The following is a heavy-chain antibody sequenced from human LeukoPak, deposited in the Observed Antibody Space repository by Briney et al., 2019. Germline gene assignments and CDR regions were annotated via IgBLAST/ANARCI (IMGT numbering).Heavy chain of an antibody. CDR2: IYSGGST. CDR3: AREWRLYCSSTSCYYYYGMDV. D-gene: IGHD2-2*01. J-gene: IGHJ6*02. V-gene: IGHV3-66*01. CDR1: GFTVSSNY. Sequence: GGSLRLSCAASGFTVSSNYMSWVRQAPGKGLEWVSVIYSGGSTYYADFVKGRFTISRDNSKNTLYLQMNSLRAEDTAVYYCAREWRLYCSSTSCYYYYGMDVWGQGTTVTVSS.